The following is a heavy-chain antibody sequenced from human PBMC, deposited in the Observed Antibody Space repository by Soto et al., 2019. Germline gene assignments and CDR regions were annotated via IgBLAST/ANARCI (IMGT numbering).Heavy chain of an antibody. CDR2: INPNNGAT. D-gene: IGHD1-1*01. CDR1: RYIFTAYF. CDR3: ASHDPGARFDP. J-gene: IGHJ5*02. V-gene: IGHV1-2*02. Sequence: QVQLVQSGAEVKKPGASVKVSCKAPRYIFTAYFMHWVRQAPGQGLEWMGWINPNNGATDYGLSFQGRVTMTRDTSISTAYLELSSLRSDDTAVYYCASHDPGARFDPWGQGTLVIVSS.